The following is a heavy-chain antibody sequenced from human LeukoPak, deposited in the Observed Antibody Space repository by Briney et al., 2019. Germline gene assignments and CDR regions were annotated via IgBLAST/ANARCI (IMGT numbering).Heavy chain of an antibody. D-gene: IGHD4-17*01. V-gene: IGHV3-66*01. J-gene: IGHJ5*02. CDR1: GFTFSNYA. CDR2: IYSGGST. CDR3: ARTVGYGDYHWFDP. Sequence: GGSLRLSCAASGFTFSNYAMSWVRQAPGKGLEWVSVIYSGGSTYYADSVKGRFTISRDNSKNTLYLQMNSLRAEDTAVYYCARTVGYGDYHWFDPWGQGTLVTVSS.